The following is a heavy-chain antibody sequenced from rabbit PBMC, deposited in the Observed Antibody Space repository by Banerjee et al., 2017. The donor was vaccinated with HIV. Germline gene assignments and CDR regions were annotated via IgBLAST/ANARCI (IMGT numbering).Heavy chain of an antibody. V-gene: IGHV1S40*01. CDR2: IYTGDGNT. CDR3: ARDLAGAIGWNFNL. J-gene: IGHJ4*01. D-gene: IGHD4-1*01. Sequence: QSLEESGGDLVKPGASLTLTCKTSGFTLINYWICWVRQAPGKGLEWIACIYTGDGNTHYASWAKGRFTISKTSSTTVTLQMTSLTAADTATYFCARDLAGAIGWNFNLWGPGTLVTVS. CDR1: GFTLINYW.